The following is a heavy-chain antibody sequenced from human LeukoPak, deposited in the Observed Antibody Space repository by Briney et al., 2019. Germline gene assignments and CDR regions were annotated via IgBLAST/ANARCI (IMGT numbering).Heavy chain of an antibody. J-gene: IGHJ5*02. CDR3: ARGRSYGPHNNWFDP. CDR1: GYTFTSYD. D-gene: IGHD5-18*01. Sequence: ASVKVSCKASGYTFTSYDINWVRQATGQGLEWMGWMNPNSGNTGYAQKFQGRVTITRNTSISTAYMELSSLRSEDTAVYYCARGRSYGPHNNWFDPWGQGTLVTVSS. CDR2: MNPNSGNT. V-gene: IGHV1-8*03.